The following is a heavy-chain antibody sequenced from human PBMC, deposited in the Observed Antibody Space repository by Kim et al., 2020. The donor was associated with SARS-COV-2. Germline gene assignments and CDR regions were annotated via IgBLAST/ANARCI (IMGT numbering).Heavy chain of an antibody. CDR1: GGSISSSSYY. D-gene: IGHD6-19*01. J-gene: IGHJ5*02. Sequence: SETLSLTCTVSGGSISSSSYYWGWIRQPPGKGLEWIGSIYYSGSTYYNPSLKSRVTISVDTSKNQFSLKLSSVTAADTAVYYCARHLGSGSGWYVVTWFDPWGQGTLVTVSS. V-gene: IGHV4-39*01. CDR3: ARHLGSGSGWYVVTWFDP. CDR2: IYYSGST.